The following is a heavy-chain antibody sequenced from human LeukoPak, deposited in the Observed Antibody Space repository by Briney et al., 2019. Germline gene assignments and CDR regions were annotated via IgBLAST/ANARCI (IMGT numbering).Heavy chain of an antibody. V-gene: IGHV4-39*01. CDR2: LYYSGSN. CDR1: GVPIRSSSHY. CDR3: ARHLRVLTYFER. Sequence: SETLSLPCSVSGVPIRSSSHYWGWLRQPPGKRLEWIEHLYYSGSNYYNPSLKSRITISVDTTKNQFSLKLSSVTAADTAVYYCARHLRVLTYFERWGQVTMVAVSS. D-gene: IGHD1-1*01. J-gene: IGHJ1*01.